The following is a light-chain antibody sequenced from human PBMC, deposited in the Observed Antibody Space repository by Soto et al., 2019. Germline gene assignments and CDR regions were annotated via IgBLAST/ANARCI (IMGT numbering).Light chain of an antibody. V-gene: IGLV2-8*01. J-gene: IGLJ2*01. CDR2: EVS. CDR3: SSYAGSNNLGVI. Sequence: QSVLTQPPSASGSPGQSVTISCTGTSSGLGAYNYVSWYQQHPGKAPKLIIYEVSKRPSGVPDRFSGSKSGNTASLTVSGLQAEDEAHYYCSSYAGSNNLGVIFGGGTKLTVL. CDR1: SSGLGAYNY.